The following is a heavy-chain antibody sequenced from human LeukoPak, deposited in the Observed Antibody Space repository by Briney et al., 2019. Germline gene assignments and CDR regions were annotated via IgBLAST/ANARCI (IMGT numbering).Heavy chain of an antibody. Sequence: HPGGSLRLSCAASGYTFSSYGMHWVRQAPGKGLEWVAVIWYDGSNKYYADSVKGRFTISRDNSKNTLYLQMNSLRAEDTAVYYCARERGATAGLDYWGQGTLVTVSS. D-gene: IGHD3-10*01. CDR1: GYTFSSYG. CDR2: IWYDGSNK. CDR3: ARERGATAGLDY. J-gene: IGHJ4*02. V-gene: IGHV3-33*01.